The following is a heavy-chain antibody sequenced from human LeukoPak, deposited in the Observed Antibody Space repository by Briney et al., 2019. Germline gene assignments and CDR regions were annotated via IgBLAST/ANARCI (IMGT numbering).Heavy chain of an antibody. V-gene: IGHV4-30-2*01. J-gene: IGHJ3*02. D-gene: IGHD2-2*01. CDR2: IYHSGST. CDR3: ARAVVPAAIGAFDI. CDR1: GGSISSGGYS. Sequence: SETLSLTCAVSGGSISSGGYSWSWIRRPPGKGLEWIGYIYHSGSTYYNPSLKSRVTISVDRSKNQFSLKLSSVTAADTAVYYCARAVVPAAIGAFDIWGQGTMVTVSS.